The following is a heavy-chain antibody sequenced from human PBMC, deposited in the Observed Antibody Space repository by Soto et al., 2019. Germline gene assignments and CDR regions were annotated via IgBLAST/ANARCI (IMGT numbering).Heavy chain of an antibody. J-gene: IGHJ4*02. D-gene: IGHD6-19*01. CDR1: GFTFSSYA. CDR2: ISGSGGST. CDR3: ARRSSGWYFDY. Sequence: EVQLLESGGGLVQPGGSLRLSCAASGFTFSSYAMTWVRQAPGKGLEWVSVISGSGGSTYYADSVKGRFTISRDNSKKTLYLQMKRLRAEDTAGYYFARRSSGWYFDYWGQGTLVTVSS. V-gene: IGHV3-23*01.